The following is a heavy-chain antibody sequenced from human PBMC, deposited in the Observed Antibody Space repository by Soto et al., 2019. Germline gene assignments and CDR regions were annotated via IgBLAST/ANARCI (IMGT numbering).Heavy chain of an antibody. CDR3: ARDVDTAMVTWDY. CDR1: GFTFSSYS. Sequence: EVQLVESGGGLVKPGGSLRLSCAASGFTFSSYSMNWVRQAAGKGLEWVSSISSSSSYIYYADSVKGRFTISRDNAKNSLYLQMNSLRAEDTAVYYCARDVDTAMVTWDYWGQGTLVTVSS. CDR2: ISSSSSYI. J-gene: IGHJ4*02. D-gene: IGHD5-18*01. V-gene: IGHV3-21*01.